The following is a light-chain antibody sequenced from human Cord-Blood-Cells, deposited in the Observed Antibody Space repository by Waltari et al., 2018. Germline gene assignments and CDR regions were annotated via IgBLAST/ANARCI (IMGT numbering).Light chain of an antibody. CDR3: HQYYSTPPT. J-gene: IGKJ3*01. CDR1: QSVLYSTNNKNY. V-gene: IGKV4-1*01. CDR2: WAS. Sequence: DIVMTQSPDSLAVSLGERATINCKSSQSVLYSTNNKNYLAWYHQKPGQPPKLLIYWASSRESGVPDRFSGSGSGTDFTLTISSLQAEDVAVYYCHQYYSTPPTFGPGTKVDIK.